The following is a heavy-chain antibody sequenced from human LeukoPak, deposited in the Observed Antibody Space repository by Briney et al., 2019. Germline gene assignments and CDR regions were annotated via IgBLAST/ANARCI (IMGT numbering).Heavy chain of an antibody. J-gene: IGHJ4*02. CDR3: ATRLTLLSGTDY. Sequence: SETLSLTCTVSGGSISSYYWSWIRQPPGKGLEWIGYIYYSGSTNYNPSLKSRVTISVDTSKNQFSLKLSSVTAADTAVYYCATRLTLLSGTDYWGQGTLVTVSS. CDR1: GGSISSYY. CDR2: IYYSGST. V-gene: IGHV4-59*12. D-gene: IGHD3-10*01.